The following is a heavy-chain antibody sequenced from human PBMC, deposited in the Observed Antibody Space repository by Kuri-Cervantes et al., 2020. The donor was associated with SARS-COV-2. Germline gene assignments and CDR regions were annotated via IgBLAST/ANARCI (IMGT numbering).Heavy chain of an antibody. CDR2: IKQDGSEK. Sequence: GGSLRLSCAASGFTFSSYWMSWVRQAPGKGLEWVANIKQDGSEKYYVDSVKGRFTISRDNAKNSLYLQMNSLRADDTAVYYCASERAGPRGGFDSWGPGTLVTVSS. CDR1: GFTFSSYW. V-gene: IGHV3-7*01. J-gene: IGHJ4*02. D-gene: IGHD2-15*01. CDR3: ASERAGPRGGFDS.